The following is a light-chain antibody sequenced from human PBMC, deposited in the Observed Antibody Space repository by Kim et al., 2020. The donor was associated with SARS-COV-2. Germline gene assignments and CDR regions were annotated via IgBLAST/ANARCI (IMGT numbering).Light chain of an antibody. V-gene: IGKV3-20*01. CDR1: QSVSNCY. CDR2: GAF. J-gene: IGKJ4*01. CDR3: QHYDNSVT. Sequence: LSPGDTATRTCRASQSVSNCYLAWYQQRPGPAPMLLIYGAFRRATGIPDRFSGGGSGTDFTITISRLDAEDFAVYYWQHYDNSVTFGGGTKVDIK.